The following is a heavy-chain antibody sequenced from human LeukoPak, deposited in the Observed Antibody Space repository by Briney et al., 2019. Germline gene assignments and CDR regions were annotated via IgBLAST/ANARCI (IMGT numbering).Heavy chain of an antibody. J-gene: IGHJ1*01. Sequence: SETLSLTCTVSGDSISSYYWSWIRQPPGKGLEWIGYIYYSGSTNYNPSLKSRVTISVDTSKNQFSLKLSSVTAADTAVYYCASRGSSSWYEYFQHWGQGTLVTVSS. D-gene: IGHD6-13*01. V-gene: IGHV4-59*08. CDR1: GDSISSYY. CDR3: ASRGSSSWYEYFQH. CDR2: IYYSGST.